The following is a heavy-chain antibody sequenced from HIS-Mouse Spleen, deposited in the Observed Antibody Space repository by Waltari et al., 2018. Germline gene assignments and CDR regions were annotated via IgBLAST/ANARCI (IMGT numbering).Heavy chain of an antibody. Sequence: QLQLQESGPGLVKPSETLSLTCTVSGGSISSSSYYWGWIRQPPGKGLEWIGSIYYSGSTYYTASHKSRVTISVDTSKNQFSLKLSSVTAADTAVYYCAREIPYSSSWYDWYFDLWGRGTLVTVSS. V-gene: IGHV4-39*07. CDR1: GGSISSSSYY. CDR3: AREIPYSSSWYDWYFDL. J-gene: IGHJ2*01. D-gene: IGHD6-13*01. CDR2: IYYSGST.